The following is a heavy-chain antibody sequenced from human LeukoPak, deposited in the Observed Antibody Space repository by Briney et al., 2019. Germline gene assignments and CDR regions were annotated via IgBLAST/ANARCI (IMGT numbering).Heavy chain of an antibody. V-gene: IGHV3-53*01. CDR3: ARSDYGDYLTFDY. D-gene: IGHD4-17*01. J-gene: IGHJ4*02. Sequence: GGSLRLSCAASGFTYTKFGMSWVRQAPGKGLEWVSVIYSGGSTYYADSVKGRFTISRDNSKNTLYLQMNSLRAEDTAVYYCARSDYGDYLTFDYWGQGTLVTVSS. CDR2: IYSGGST. CDR1: GFTYTKFG.